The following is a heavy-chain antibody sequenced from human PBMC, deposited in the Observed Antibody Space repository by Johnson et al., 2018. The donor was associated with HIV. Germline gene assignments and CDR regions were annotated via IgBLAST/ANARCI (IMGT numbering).Heavy chain of an antibody. D-gene: IGHD3-10*01. CDR1: GFTFRSYG. J-gene: IGHJ3*02. CDR3: VKVQDEWFRALGAFDI. V-gene: IGHV3-30*18. Sequence: QMLLVESGGGLVQPGGSLRLSCAASGFTFRSYGMHWVRQAPGKGLEWVAVISYDGSKQYHADSVKGRFTISRDNSKNTLYLQMNPVSAEDTAVYYCVKVQDEWFRALGAFDIWGQGTMVTVSS. CDR2: ISYDGSKQ.